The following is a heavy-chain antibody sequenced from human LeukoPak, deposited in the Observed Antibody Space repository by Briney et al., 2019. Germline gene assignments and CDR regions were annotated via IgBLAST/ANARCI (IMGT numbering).Heavy chain of an antibody. V-gene: IGHV3-23*01. CDR3: VKILTGVYWGCFGL. CDR1: GFTFSNYA. Sequence: GGSVRLSCAASGFTFSNYAMTWVRQAPGEGLDWVSIISDAGGSTYYADSVRGRFTISRDNSKNTLFLQMDSLRAEDTAIYYCVKILTGVYWGCFGLWGQGTLVTVSS. CDR2: ISDAGGST. D-gene: IGHD3-9*01. J-gene: IGHJ4*02.